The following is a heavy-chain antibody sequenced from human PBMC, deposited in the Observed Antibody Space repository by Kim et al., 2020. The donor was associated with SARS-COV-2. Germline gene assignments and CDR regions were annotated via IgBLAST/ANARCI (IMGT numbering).Heavy chain of an antibody. J-gene: IGHJ5*02. CDR3: ARDVTTGTTNWFDP. Sequence: YADSVKGRFTISRDNSKNTLYLETNSLKVDDTAVYYCARDVTTGTTNWFDPWGQGTLVIVSS. D-gene: IGHD1-1*01. V-gene: IGHV3-33*01.